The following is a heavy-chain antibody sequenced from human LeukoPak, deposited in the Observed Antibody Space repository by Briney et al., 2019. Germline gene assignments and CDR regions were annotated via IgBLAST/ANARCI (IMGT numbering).Heavy chain of an antibody. Sequence: PSETLSLTCAVSGGSISRFYWSWIRQSPEQGLEWIGYIYTNGDTNYNPSLQRRVTISVDPSKNQVPRKMTSLAGADTGMYYCARRARTTEFDYWGQGTQVTV. CDR2: IYTNGDT. CDR3: ARRARTTEFDY. V-gene: IGHV4-4*08. D-gene: IGHD2/OR15-2a*01. J-gene: IGHJ4*02. CDR1: GGSISRFY.